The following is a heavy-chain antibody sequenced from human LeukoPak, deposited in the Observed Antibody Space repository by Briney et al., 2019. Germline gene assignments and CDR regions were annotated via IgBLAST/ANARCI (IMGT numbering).Heavy chain of an antibody. Sequence: SETLSLTCAVSGGSISSSNWWSWVRQPPGKGLEWIGSIYFTGSTFYNPSLKSRVTMSVDTSKNQFALRLSSVTAADTAVYYCARRITGNWFDPWGQGTLVTVSS. V-gene: IGHV4-39*01. CDR2: IYFTGST. J-gene: IGHJ5*02. CDR1: GGSISSSNW. D-gene: IGHD1-20*01. CDR3: ARRITGNWFDP.